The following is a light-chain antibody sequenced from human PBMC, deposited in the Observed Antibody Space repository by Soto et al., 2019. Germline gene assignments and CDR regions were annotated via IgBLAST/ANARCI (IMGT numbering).Light chain of an antibody. Sequence: EVVLTQSPATLSLSPGERATLSCRASQSVSSNLAWYLQKPGQAPRLLIYDASNRATGIPARFSGSGSGTDFTLTISSLEPEDFAVYYCQQRTDWPSLTFGGGTNVDIK. J-gene: IGKJ4*01. CDR2: DAS. CDR1: QSVSSN. CDR3: QQRTDWPSLT. V-gene: IGKV3-11*01.